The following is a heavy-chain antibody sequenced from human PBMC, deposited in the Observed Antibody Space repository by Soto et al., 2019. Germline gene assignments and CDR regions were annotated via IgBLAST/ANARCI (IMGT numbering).Heavy chain of an antibody. Sequence: QVLLQQSGPGLVKPSQTLSLTCSISGDSVSRKSAAWNWIRQSPSRGLEWMGRTYYRSKWFNDYAVSVKSRITINPDTCKNQFSLQLNSLTPEDPAVYYCALSSGSSFDNWGQGTLVTVSS. CDR1: GDSVSRKSAA. V-gene: IGHV6-1*01. CDR2: TYYRSKWFN. J-gene: IGHJ4*02. CDR3: ALSSGSSFDN. D-gene: IGHD6-19*01.